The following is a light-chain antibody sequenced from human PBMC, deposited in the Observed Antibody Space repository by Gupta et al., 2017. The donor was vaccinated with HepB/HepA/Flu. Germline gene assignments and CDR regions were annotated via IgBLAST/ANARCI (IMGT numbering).Light chain of an antibody. J-gene: IGKJ4*01. V-gene: IGKV3-11*01. CDR3: QHRNNWPLT. CDR2: DAS. CDR1: QSVYNY. Sequence: EVVLTQSPATLSLSPGERATLSCRASQSVYNYLAWYQQKPGQAPRLLMYDASKRATGIPARFSGSGSGTEFTLTISSLEPEDFAVYYCQHRNNWPLTFGGGTKVEIK.